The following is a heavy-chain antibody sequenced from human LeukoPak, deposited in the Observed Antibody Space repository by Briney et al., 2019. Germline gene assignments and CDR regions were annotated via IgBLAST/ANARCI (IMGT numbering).Heavy chain of an antibody. Sequence: PSETLSLTCTVSNGSISIYYWSWVRQPAGKGLEWIGRISASGSTNYNPSLKSRVTVSVDTSKNQFSLKLSSVTAADTAVYYCAREITVTRPFDYWGQGTLVTVSS. V-gene: IGHV4-4*07. J-gene: IGHJ4*02. CDR2: ISASGST. CDR1: NGSISIYY. CDR3: AREITVTRPFDY. D-gene: IGHD4-17*01.